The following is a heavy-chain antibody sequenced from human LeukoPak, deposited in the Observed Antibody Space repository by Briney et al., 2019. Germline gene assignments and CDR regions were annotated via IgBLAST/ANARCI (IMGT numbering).Heavy chain of an antibody. Sequence: ASVTVSCKGSGYTFTSYDINWVRQAPGQGLEWMGWIIPKNGDTNYAQKFRDRVTMTRDTSISTAYMEINSLTSDDTAVYYCARGVLLQGRGAFDIWGQGAMVTVSS. CDR3: ARGVLLQGRGAFDI. D-gene: IGHD3-10*01. J-gene: IGHJ3*02. CDR2: IIPKNGDT. CDR1: GYTFTSYD. V-gene: IGHV1-2*02.